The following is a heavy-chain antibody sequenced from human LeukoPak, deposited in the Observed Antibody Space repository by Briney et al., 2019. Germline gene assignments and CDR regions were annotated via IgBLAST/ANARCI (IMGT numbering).Heavy chain of an antibody. CDR3: ARARAVVADY. CDR1: GFTFSSYS. CDR2: ISSSSSYI. V-gene: IGHV3-21*01. D-gene: IGHD2-15*01. Sequence: GGSLRLSCAASGFTFSSYSMNWVRQAPGRGLEWVSSISSSSSYIYYADSVKGRFTISRDNAKNSLYLQMNSLRAEDTAVYYCARARAVVADYWGQGTLVTVSS. J-gene: IGHJ4*02.